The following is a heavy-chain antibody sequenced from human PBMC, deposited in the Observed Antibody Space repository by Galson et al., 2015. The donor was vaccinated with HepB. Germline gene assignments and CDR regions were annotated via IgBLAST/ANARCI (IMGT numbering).Heavy chain of an antibody. CDR1: GFTFSSYA. D-gene: IGHD3-22*01. Sequence: SLRLPCAASGFTFSSYAMHWVRQAPGKGLEYVSAISSNGGSTYYANSVKGRFTISRDNSKNTLYLQMGSLRAEDMAVYYCARPDMNYYNSSGDDAFDIWGQGTMVTVSS. CDR3: ARPDMNYYNSSGDDAFDI. J-gene: IGHJ3*02. V-gene: IGHV3-64*01. CDR2: ISSNGGST.